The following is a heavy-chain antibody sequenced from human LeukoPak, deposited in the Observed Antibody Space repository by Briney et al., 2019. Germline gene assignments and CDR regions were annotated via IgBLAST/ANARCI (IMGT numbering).Heavy chain of an antibody. V-gene: IGHV1-18*01. CDR3: ARGVGDPLFTDYYYMDV. J-gene: IGHJ6*03. Sequence: ASVKVSCKASSYTFTHYGITWVRQAPGQGLEWMGWISGYNGNTSSAQKLQGRVIMTTDTSTSTAYMELRSLTSDDTAVYYCARGVGDPLFTDYYYMDVWGKGTTVTVSS. CDR2: ISGYNGNT. CDR1: SYTFTHYG. D-gene: IGHD1-26*01.